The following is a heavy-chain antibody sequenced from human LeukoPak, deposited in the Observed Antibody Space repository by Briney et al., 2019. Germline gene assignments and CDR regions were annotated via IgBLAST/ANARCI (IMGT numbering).Heavy chain of an antibody. J-gene: IGHJ4*02. CDR2: ISGSGDNT. V-gene: IGHV3-23*01. CDR3: AKGSYYDNSGSFYFDY. D-gene: IGHD3-22*01. Sequence: PGGSLRLSCAASGFTFSSYAMNWVRQAPGKGLEWVSGISGSGDNTYYADSVKGRFTISRDNSKNTLYVQVNSLGTEDTAAYYCAKGSYYDNSGSFYFDYWGQGTLVTVSS. CDR1: GFTFSSYA.